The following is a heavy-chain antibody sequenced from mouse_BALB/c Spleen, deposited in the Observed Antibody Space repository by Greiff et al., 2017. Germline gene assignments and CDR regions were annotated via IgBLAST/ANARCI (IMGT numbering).Heavy chain of an antibody. Sequence: VQLQQSGPQLVRPGASVKISCKASGYSFTSYWMHWVKQRPGQGLEWIGMIDPSDSETRLNQKFKDKATLTVDKSSSTAYMQLSSPTAEDSAVYYCARRSYMDYYAMDYGGQGTSVTVSS. V-gene: IGHV1S127*01. CDR2: IDPSDSET. CDR1: GYSFTSYW. D-gene: IGHD1-1*01. J-gene: IGHJ4*01. CDR3: ARRSYMDYYAMDY.